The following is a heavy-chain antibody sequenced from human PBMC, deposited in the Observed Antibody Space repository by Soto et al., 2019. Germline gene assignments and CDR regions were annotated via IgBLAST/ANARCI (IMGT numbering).Heavy chain of an antibody. D-gene: IGHD3-9*01. CDR2: INSDGSST. CDR1: GFTFSSYW. J-gene: IGHJ6*02. V-gene: IGHV3-74*01. CDR3: ASLDYDILTGPSVPYYYYGMDV. Sequence: PGGSLRLSCAASGFTFSSYWMHWVRQAPGKGLVWVSRINSDGSSTSYADSVKGRFTISRDNAKNTLYLQMNSLRAEDTAVYYCASLDYDILTGPSVPYYYYGMDVWGQGTTVTVSS.